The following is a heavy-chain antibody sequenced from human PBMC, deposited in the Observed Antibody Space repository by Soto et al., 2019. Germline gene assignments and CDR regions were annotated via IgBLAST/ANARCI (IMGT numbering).Heavy chain of an antibody. CDR2: IYYSGST. D-gene: IGHD6-19*01. J-gene: IGHJ3*02. CDR1: GGSISSYY. V-gene: IGHV4-59*08. Sequence: SSETLSLTCTVSGGSISSYYWSWIRQPPGKGLEWIGYIYYSGSTNYDPSLKSRVTISVDTSKNQFSLKLSSVTAADTAVYYCARHQWLVTQAFDIWGQGTMVTVSS. CDR3: ARHQWLVTQAFDI.